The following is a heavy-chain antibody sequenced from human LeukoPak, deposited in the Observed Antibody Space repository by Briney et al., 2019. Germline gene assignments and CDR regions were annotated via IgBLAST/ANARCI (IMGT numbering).Heavy chain of an antibody. J-gene: IGHJ5*02. Sequence: PGGSLRLSCAASGFTFSSYAMSWVRQAPGKGLEWVSAISGSGGSTYYADSVKGRFTISRVNSKNTLYLQMNSLRAEDTAVYYCAKDRNYDFWSGYLPIDPWGQGTLVTVSS. V-gene: IGHV3-23*01. CDR3: AKDRNYDFWSGYLPIDP. CDR2: ISGSGGST. CDR1: GFTFSSYA. D-gene: IGHD3-3*01.